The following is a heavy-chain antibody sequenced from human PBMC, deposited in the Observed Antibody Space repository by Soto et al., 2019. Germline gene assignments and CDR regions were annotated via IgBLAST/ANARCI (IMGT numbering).Heavy chain of an antibody. D-gene: IGHD5-18*01. CDR1: GGSFSGYY. CDR3: ARVAGIQLWVFDY. V-gene: IGHV4-34*01. J-gene: IGHJ4*02. CDR2: INHSGGT. Sequence: SETLSLTCAVYGGSFSGYYWNWIRQSPGKGLEWIGEINHSGGTNYNPSLKSRVTMSVDTSKNQFSLKLSSVTAADTAVYYCARVAGIQLWVFDYWGQGTLVTVSS.